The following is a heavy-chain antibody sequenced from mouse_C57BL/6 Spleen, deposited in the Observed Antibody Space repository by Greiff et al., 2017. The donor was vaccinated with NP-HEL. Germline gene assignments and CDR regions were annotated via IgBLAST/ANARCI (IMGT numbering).Heavy chain of an antibody. CDR2: IYPGDGET. CDR3: ARGITTVVATGFDY. D-gene: IGHD1-1*01. Sequence: VQLQQSGAELVKPGASVKISCKASGYAFSSYWMNWVKQRPGKGLEWIGQIYPGDGETNYNGKFKGKATLTADKSSSTAYMQLSSLTSEDSAVYFCARGITTVVATGFDYWGQGTTLTVSS. J-gene: IGHJ2*01. V-gene: IGHV1-80*01. CDR1: GYAFSSYW.